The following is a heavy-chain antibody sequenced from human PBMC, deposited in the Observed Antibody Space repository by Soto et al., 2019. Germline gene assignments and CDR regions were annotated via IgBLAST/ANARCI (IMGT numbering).Heavy chain of an antibody. CDR2: TSYDGKNK. CDR3: ARERAIAATGIIYY. D-gene: IGHD6-13*01. J-gene: IGHJ4*02. Sequence: GGSLRLSCAASGFTFSNFVMHWVRQAPGKGLEWVAATSYDGKNKDHADSVKGRFTISRANSKNTLYLQMNSLRHEDTAVYFCARERAIAATGIIYYWGQGTLVTVSS. V-gene: IGHV3-30*04. CDR1: GFTFSNFV.